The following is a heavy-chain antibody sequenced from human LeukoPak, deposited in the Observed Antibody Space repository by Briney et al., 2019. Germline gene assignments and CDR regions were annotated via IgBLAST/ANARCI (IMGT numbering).Heavy chain of an antibody. CDR2: IIPIFGTA. Sequence: SVKVSCKASGGTFSSYAISWVRQAPGQGLEWMGGIIPIFGTANYAQKFQGRVTITRNTSISTAYMELSSLRSEDTAVYYCARARDGYNSYDAFDIWGQGTMVTVSS. D-gene: IGHD5-24*01. V-gene: IGHV1-69*05. CDR3: ARARDGYNSYDAFDI. J-gene: IGHJ3*02. CDR1: GGTFSSYA.